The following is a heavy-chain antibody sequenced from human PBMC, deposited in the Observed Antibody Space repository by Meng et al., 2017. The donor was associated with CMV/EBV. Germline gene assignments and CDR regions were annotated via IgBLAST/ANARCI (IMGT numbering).Heavy chain of an antibody. Sequence: GSLRLSCAASGFTFSSYAMSWVRQAPGKGLEWVSAISGSGGSTYYADSVKGRFTISRDNSKNTLYLQMNSLRAEDTAVYYCASKFWSGFYYYGMDVWGQGTTVTVSS. J-gene: IGHJ6*02. CDR1: GFTFSSYA. V-gene: IGHV3-23*01. D-gene: IGHD3-3*01. CDR2: ISGSGGST. CDR3: ASKFWSGFYYYGMDV.